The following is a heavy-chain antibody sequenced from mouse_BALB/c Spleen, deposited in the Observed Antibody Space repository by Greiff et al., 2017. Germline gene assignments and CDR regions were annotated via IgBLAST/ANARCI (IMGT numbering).Heavy chain of an antibody. J-gene: IGHJ1*01. D-gene: IGHD1-1*01. CDR1: GDSITSGY. Sequence: VQLKESGPSLVKPSQTLSLTCSVTGDSITSGYWNWIRKFPGNKLEYMGYISYSGSTYYNPSLKSRISITRDTSKNQYYLQLNSVTTEDTATYYCARDYYGSSYSYWYFDVWGAGTTVTVSS. V-gene: IGHV3-8*02. CDR2: ISYSGST. CDR3: ARDYYGSSYSYWYFDV.